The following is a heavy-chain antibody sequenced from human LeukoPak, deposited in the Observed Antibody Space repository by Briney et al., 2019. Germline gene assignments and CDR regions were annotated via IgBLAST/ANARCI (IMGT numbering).Heavy chain of an antibody. Sequence: ASVTVSCKASGYTFTSYGISWVRQAPGQGLEWMGWISAYNGNTNYAQKLQGRVTLTEDTSTDTAYMELTSLRAEDTAVYYCATFVPYSDSSDFYIHAFHIWGRGTMVTVSS. J-gene: IGHJ3*02. CDR1: GYTFTSYG. D-gene: IGHD3-22*01. CDR3: ATFVPYSDSSDFYIHAFHI. CDR2: ISAYNGNT. V-gene: IGHV1-18*01.